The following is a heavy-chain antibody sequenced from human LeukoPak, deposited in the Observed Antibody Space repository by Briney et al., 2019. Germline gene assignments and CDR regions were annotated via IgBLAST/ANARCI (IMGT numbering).Heavy chain of an antibody. Sequence: GGSLRLSCAAYGFTFRSNEMNWVRQAPGKGLEWLSYISSSGSTIHYVDSVKGRFTISRDNAKNSLFLQMSSLRAEDTAAYYCASGVHYTSGWIDIWGQGTMVTVSS. CDR2: ISSSGSTI. D-gene: IGHD6-19*01. CDR1: GFTFRSNE. CDR3: ASGVHYTSGWIDI. J-gene: IGHJ3*02. V-gene: IGHV3-48*03.